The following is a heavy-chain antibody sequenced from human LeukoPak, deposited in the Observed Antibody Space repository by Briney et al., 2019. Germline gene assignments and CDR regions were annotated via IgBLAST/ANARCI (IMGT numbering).Heavy chain of an antibody. Sequence: GASVKVSCEASGYTFTSYDINWVRQATGQGLEWMGWMNPNSGNTGSAQKLQGRVTMTTDTSTSTAYMELRSLRSDDTAVYYCARIVGAFGGGPDNWFDPWGQGTLVTVSS. CDR1: GYTFTSYD. CDR2: MNPNSGNT. J-gene: IGHJ5*02. CDR3: ARIVGAFGGGPDNWFDP. V-gene: IGHV1-8*01. D-gene: IGHD1-26*01.